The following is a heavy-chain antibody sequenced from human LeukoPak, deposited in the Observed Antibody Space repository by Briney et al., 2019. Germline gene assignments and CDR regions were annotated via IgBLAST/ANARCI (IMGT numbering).Heavy chain of an antibody. CDR2: IIPIFGTA. D-gene: IGHD4-17*01. V-gene: IGHV1-69*13. J-gene: IGHJ3*02. Sequence: SVKVSCKASGGTFSSYAISWVRQAPGQGLEWMGGIIPIFGTANYAQKFQGRVTITADESTSTAYMELSSLRSEDTAVYYCASSPGDYGDYDDAFDIWGQETMVTVSS. CDR1: GGTFSSYA. CDR3: ASSPGDYGDYDDAFDI.